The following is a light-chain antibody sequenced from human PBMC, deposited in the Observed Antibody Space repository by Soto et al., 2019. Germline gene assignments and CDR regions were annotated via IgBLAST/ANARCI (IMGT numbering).Light chain of an antibody. V-gene: IGKV1-9*01. CDR1: QGISSY. CDR2: LAS. Sequence: IQLTQSPSSLSASVGYRFTITCRASQGISSYLAWYQQKPGEAPKLLIYLASTLQTGVPSRFSGSGSGTDFTLTISSLQPEDFATYYCQQLNNYPRTFGQGTTGDIK. J-gene: IGKJ1*01. CDR3: QQLNNYPRT.